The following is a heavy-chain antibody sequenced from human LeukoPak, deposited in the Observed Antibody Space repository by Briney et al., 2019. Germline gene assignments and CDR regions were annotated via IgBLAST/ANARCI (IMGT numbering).Heavy chain of an antibody. V-gene: IGHV4-59*01. J-gene: IGHJ6*03. CDR2: IYYSGST. CDR3: ARVGPYYYMDV. CDR1: GGSISSYY. Sequence: SETLSLTCTVSGGSISSYYWSWIRQPPGKGLEWIGYIYYSGSTNYNPSLKSRVTISVDTSKNQSSLKLSSVTAADTAVYYCARVGPYYYMDVWGKGTTVTVSS.